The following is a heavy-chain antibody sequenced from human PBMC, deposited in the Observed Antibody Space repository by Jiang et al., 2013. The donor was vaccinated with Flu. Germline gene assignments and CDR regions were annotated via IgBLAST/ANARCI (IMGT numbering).Heavy chain of an antibody. CDR1: GFTIRNLW. CDR3: AKAVGLCSSGTCYRGDYHYYGMDV. J-gene: IGHJ6*02. D-gene: IGHD2-15*01. Sequence: PGGSLRLTCEVSGFTIRNLWIHWVRQAPGKGLEWVSRTHPDGIITDYADSVRGRFTISRDNAKNTVYLQMNSLRVEDTAMYYCAKAVGLCSSGTCYRGDYHYYGMDVWGQGTTVTVS. V-gene: IGHV3-74*01. CDR2: THPDGIIT.